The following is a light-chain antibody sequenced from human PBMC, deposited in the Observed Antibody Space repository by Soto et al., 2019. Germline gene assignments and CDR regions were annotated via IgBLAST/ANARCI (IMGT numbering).Light chain of an antibody. CDR1: TGAVTSGYY. CDR3: LLYYGGAQGV. CDR2: SIS. Sequence: QTVVTQEPSLTVSPGGTVTLTCASSTGAVTSGYYPNWFQQKPGQAPRALIYSISNKYSWTPARFSGSLLRGKAALTLSGVQPEDEAEYYCLLYYGGAQGVFGGGTKLTVL. V-gene: IGLV7-43*01. J-gene: IGLJ3*02.